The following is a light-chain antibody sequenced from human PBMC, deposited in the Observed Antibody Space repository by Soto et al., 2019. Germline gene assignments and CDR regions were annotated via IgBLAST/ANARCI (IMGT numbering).Light chain of an antibody. V-gene: IGKV3-20*01. CDR3: QQYTGPPTT. CDR2: ATS. CDR1: QSVSTSY. J-gene: IGKJ5*01. Sequence: EIVLTQSPGTLSLSPGERGTLSCRASQSVSTSYIAWYQQKPGQAPRPLMYATSSRATGIPDRFSGSGSGTDFTLTVTRLEPEDSAVYFCQQYTGPPTTFGQGTRLEIK.